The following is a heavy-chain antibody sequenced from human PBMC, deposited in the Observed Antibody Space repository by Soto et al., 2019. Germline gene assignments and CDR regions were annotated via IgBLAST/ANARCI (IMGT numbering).Heavy chain of an antibody. J-gene: IGHJ6*02. Sequence: QVQLVESGGGVVQPGRSLRLSCAASGFTFSGYAMHWVRQAPGKGLEWVALTYYDGNNKYYADSVKGRFTISRDNSRNTLNLQMTSLRAEDTAVYCWARGKGSVSSGAYAMAVWGQGTMVTVSS. CDR2: TYYDGNNK. V-gene: IGHV3-33*01. CDR1: GFTFSGYA. CDR3: ARGKGSVSSGAYAMAV. D-gene: IGHD3-22*01.